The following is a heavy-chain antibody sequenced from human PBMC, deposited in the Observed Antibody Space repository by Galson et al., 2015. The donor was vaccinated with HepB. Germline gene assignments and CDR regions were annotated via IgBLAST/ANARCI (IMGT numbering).Heavy chain of an antibody. CDR2: ISWHSGGI. CDR3: AKGLGFAGIVAAADYDY. CDR1: GFAFDDYA. Sequence: SLRLSCAASGFAFDDYAMHWVRQAPGKGLEWVSGISWHSGGIAYADAVKGRFTISRDNAKKSLYLQMDSLRTEDTAFYYCAKGLGFAGIVAAADYDYWGQGTLVTVSS. V-gene: IGHV3-9*01. D-gene: IGHD6-13*01. J-gene: IGHJ4*02.